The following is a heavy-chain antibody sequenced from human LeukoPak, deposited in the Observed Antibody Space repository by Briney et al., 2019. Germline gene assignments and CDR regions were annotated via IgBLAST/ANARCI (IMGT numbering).Heavy chain of an antibody. CDR1: GFTVDDYG. D-gene: IGHD1-26*01. Sequence: GRSVRLSWAAAGFTVDDYGMSWVRHAPGEGRGWVLVVNWNGASTGYADSGKGRFTISRDNAKNSLYLQMNSLRAEDTALYYCARVRVGATFRDAFDIWGQGTMVTVSS. V-gene: IGHV3-20*04. CDR3: ARVRVGATFRDAFDI. J-gene: IGHJ3*02. CDR2: VNWNGAST.